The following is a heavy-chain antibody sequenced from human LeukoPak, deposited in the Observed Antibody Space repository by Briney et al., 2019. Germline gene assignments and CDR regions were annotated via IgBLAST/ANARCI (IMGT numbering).Heavy chain of an antibody. Sequence: ASVKVSCKASGYTFTGYYMHWVRQAPGQGLEWMGRINPNSGGTNYAQKFQGRVTMTRDTSISTAYMELSRLRSDDTAVYYCASYGSGSAFYYYYYMDAWGKGTTVTVSS. J-gene: IGHJ6*03. V-gene: IGHV1-2*06. D-gene: IGHD3-10*01. CDR3: ASYGSGSAFYYYYYMDA. CDR1: GYTFTGYY. CDR2: INPNSGGT.